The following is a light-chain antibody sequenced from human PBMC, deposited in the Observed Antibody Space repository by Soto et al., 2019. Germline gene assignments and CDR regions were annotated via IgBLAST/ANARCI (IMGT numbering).Light chain of an antibody. J-gene: IGKJ1*01. CDR3: QQYHTYSRT. Sequence: DIPMTQSPSSLSASFGDRVTITCRASQTISTKLDWYQQKAGKAPKVLIYDASSLESGVPSRFSGSGSGTEFTLTISSLQPDDFATYYCQQYHTYSRTFGQGTKVDI. CDR2: DAS. V-gene: IGKV1-5*01. CDR1: QTISTK.